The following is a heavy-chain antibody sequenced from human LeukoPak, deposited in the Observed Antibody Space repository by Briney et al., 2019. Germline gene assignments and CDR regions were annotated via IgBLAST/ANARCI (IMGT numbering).Heavy chain of an antibody. J-gene: IGHJ4*02. D-gene: IGHD3-16*02. Sequence: GGSRRLPCAASGFTFSTYAMSCVRQAPGKGLEWVSTISGSGANTYYADSVRGRFTISRDNSKNALYLHKNSLTAEDTAVYYCTKERAGYTNPYYFDYWGQGPLVTVSS. CDR1: GFTFSTYA. CDR3: TKERAGYTNPYYFDY. CDR2: ISGSGANT. V-gene: IGHV3-23*01.